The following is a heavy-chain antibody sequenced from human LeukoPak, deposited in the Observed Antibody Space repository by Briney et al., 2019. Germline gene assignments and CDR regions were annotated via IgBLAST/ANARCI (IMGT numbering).Heavy chain of an antibody. V-gene: IGHV3-23*01. CDR3: AKEEITMIVVVADYFDY. CDR1: GFTFSSYA. CDR2: ISGSGGST. Sequence: GGSLRLSCAASGFTFSSYAMSWVRQAPGKGLEWVSAISGSGGSTYYADSVKGRFTISRDNSKNTLYLQMNSLRAEDTAVYYCAKEEITMIVVVADYFDYWGQGTLVTVSS. D-gene: IGHD3-22*01. J-gene: IGHJ4*02.